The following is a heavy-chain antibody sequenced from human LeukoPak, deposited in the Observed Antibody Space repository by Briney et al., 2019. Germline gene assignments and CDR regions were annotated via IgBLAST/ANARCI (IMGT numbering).Heavy chain of an antibody. CDR2: ICYTVSP. V-gene: IGHV4-39*02. J-gene: IGHJ4*02. CDR1: SGSISSTAHF. D-gene: IGHD6-13*01. CDR3: ARGVYIKFNGLHFDY. Sequence: PSETLSLTCTVSSGSISSTAHFWGGVRRSPGGELEWFGAICYTVSPCTSASLKSRVTMLVDTSTTHFTLQLKSVTAADTAVYYCARGVYIKFNGLHFDYWGQGALVTVSS.